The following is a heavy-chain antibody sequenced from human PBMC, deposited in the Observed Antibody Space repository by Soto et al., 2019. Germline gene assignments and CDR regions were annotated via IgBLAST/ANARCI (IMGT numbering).Heavy chain of an antibody. CDR2: IIPIFGTA. D-gene: IGHD2-2*01. CDR3: AKDGGLYCSSTSCPYFDY. Sequence: SVKVSCKASGGTFSSYAISWVRQAPGQGLEWMGGIIPIFGTANYAQKFQGRVTITADKSTSTAYMGLSSLRAEDTAVYYCAKDGGLYCSSTSCPYFDYWGQGTLVTVSS. CDR1: GGTFSSYA. V-gene: IGHV1-69*06. J-gene: IGHJ4*02.